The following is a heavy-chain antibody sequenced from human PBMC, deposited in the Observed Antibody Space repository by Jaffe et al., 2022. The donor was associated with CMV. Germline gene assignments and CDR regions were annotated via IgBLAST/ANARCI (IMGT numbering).Heavy chain of an antibody. V-gene: IGHV3-23*01. D-gene: IGHD2-15*01. Sequence: EVQLLESGGGLVQPGGSLRLSCAASGFTFSKYAMNWVRQVPGKGPEWVSAISASGSETYYADSVRGRFTVSRDNSKNTLYLQMNSLRADDTAVYYCASWGGRIVVVVPATGALDVWGQGTTVTVSS. CDR3: ASWGGRIVVVVPATGALDV. CDR1: GFTFSKYA. CDR2: ISASGSET. J-gene: IGHJ6*02.